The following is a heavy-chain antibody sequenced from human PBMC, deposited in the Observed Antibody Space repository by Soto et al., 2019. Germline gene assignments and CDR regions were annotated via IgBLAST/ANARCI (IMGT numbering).Heavy chain of an antibody. D-gene: IGHD6-13*01. Sequence: PSETLSLTCAVYGGSFSGYYWSWIRQPPGKGLEWIGEINHSGSTNYNPSLKSRVTISVDTSKNQFSLKLSSVTAADTAVYYCAARGSIYSSSWYDYWGQGTLVTVSS. CDR2: INHSGST. CDR1: GGSFSGYY. J-gene: IGHJ4*02. V-gene: IGHV4-34*01. CDR3: AARGSIYSSSWYDY.